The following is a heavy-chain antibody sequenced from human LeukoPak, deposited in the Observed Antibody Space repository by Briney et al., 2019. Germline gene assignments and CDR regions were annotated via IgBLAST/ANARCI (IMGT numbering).Heavy chain of an antibody. CDR1: GYTLTELS. CDR3: ATGRRYNPYFDY. CDR2: FDPEDGET. J-gene: IGHJ4*02. Sequence: GASVKVSCTVSGYTLTELSMHWVRQAPGKGLEWMGGFDPEDGETIYAQKFQGRVTMTEDTSTDTAYMELSSLRSEDTAVYYCATGRRYNPYFDYWGQGTLVTVSS. V-gene: IGHV1-24*01. D-gene: IGHD1-1*01.